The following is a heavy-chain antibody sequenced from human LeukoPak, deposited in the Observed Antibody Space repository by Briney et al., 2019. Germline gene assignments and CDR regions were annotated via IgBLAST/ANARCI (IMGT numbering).Heavy chain of an antibody. D-gene: IGHD2-2*01. CDR3: GKDGPASGDY. CDR2: ISYSGGTT. V-gene: IGHV3-23*01. CDR1: GFTFRTDA. J-gene: IGHJ4*02. Sequence: WSLSLSCVASGFTFRTDAMSWVRQAPGKGLGWVSGISYSGGTTYYADSVKGRFTISRDNSKNTLYLQMNGLRAEDTAVYYCGKDGPASGDYWGQGTLVTVSS.